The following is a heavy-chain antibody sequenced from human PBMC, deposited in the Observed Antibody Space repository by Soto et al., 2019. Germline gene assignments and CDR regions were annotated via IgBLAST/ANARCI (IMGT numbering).Heavy chain of an antibody. V-gene: IGHV1-8*01. Sequence: AASVKVSCKASGYTFTSYDINWVRQATGQGLEWMGWMNPNSGNTGYAQKFQGRVTMTRNTSISTAYMELSSLRSEDTAVYYCARGHKDIVVVVAADAFDIWGQGTMVTVSS. D-gene: IGHD2-15*01. CDR2: MNPNSGNT. CDR1: GYTFTSYD. J-gene: IGHJ3*02. CDR3: ARGHKDIVVVVAADAFDI.